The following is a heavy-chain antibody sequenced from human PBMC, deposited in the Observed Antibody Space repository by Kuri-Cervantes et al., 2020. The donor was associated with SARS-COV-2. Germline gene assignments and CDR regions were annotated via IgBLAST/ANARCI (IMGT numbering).Heavy chain of an antibody. V-gene: IGHV4-59*12. J-gene: IGHJ4*02. CDR2: IYYSGST. D-gene: IGHD3-16*02. Sequence: SETLSLTCTVSGGSISSYYWSWIRQPPGKGLEWIGYIYYSGSTNYNPSLKSRVTISVDTSKNQFSLKLSSVTAADTAVYYCARENLNDYDYIWGSYRELDYWGQGTLVTVSS. CDR3: ARENLNDYDYIWGSYRELDY. CDR1: GGSISSYY.